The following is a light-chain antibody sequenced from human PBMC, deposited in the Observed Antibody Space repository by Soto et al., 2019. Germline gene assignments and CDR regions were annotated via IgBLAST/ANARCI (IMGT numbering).Light chain of an antibody. CDR1: SSDVGSYNL. V-gene: IGLV2-23*01. CDR2: EGS. J-gene: IGLJ1*01. Sequence: QSALTQPASVPGSPGQSITISCTGTSSDVGSYNLVSWYQQHPGKAPKLMIYEGSKRPSGVSNRFSGSKSGNTASLTISGLQADDEADYYCCSYAGSSTYVFGTGTKLTVL. CDR3: CSYAGSSTYV.